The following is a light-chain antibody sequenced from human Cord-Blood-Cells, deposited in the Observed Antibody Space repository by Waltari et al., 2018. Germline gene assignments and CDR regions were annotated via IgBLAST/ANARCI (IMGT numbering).Light chain of an antibody. V-gene: IGLV6-57*02. Sequence: NFMLTQPHSVSESPGKTVTISCTGSSGSIASNYAQWYQQRPGSAPTTVIYEDNQRPSGVPDRFSGSIDSSSNSASPTISGLKTEDEADYYCQSYDSSNHVVFGGGTKLTVL. CDR2: EDN. CDR3: QSYDSSNHVV. J-gene: IGLJ2*01. CDR1: SGSIASNY.